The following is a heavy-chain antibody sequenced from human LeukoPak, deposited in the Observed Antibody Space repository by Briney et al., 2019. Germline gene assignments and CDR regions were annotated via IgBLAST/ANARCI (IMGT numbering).Heavy chain of an antibody. CDR1: GYTFGSDD. D-gene: IGHD2-2*01. CDR3: ARSDHSSWNAFDI. J-gene: IGHJ3*02. Sequence: ASVKVSCKASGYTFGSDDINCVRQATGHGREWMGWINPNNGNLGYAQKFQGRVTITRNTPISTDYMKLSSLTSEDTAVYYCARSDHSSWNAFDIWGQGKMVTVSS. CDR2: INPNNGNL. V-gene: IGHV1-8*03.